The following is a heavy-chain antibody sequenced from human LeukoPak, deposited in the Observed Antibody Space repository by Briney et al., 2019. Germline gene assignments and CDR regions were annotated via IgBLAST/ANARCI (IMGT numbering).Heavy chain of an antibody. CDR1: GYTFTSYY. D-gene: IGHD5-24*01. J-gene: IGHJ4*02. V-gene: IGHV1-46*01. CDR2: INPSGGST. Sequence: ASVTVSCKASGYTFTSYYMHWVRQAPGQGLEWMGIINPSGGSTSYAQKFQGRVTMTRDTSTSTVYMELSSLRSEDTAVYYCARAGGPKMATMNPFDYWGQGTLVTVSS. CDR3: ARAGGPKMATMNPFDY.